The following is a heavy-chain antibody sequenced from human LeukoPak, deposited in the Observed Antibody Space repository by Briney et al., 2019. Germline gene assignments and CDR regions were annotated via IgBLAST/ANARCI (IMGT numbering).Heavy chain of an antibody. D-gene: IGHD3-10*01. CDR3: ATGSGSYYSYYYYYYGMDV. CDR2: IYYSGST. Sequence: SETLSLTCTVSGGSISSYYWSWIRQPPGKGLEWIGYIYYSGSTNYNPSLKSRVTISVDTSKNQFSLKLSSVTAADTAVCYCATGSGSYYSYYYYYYGMDVWGQGTTVTVSS. CDR1: GGSISSYY. J-gene: IGHJ6*02. V-gene: IGHV4-59*01.